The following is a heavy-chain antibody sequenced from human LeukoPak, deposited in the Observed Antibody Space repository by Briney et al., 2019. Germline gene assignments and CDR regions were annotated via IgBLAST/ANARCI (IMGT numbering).Heavy chain of an antibody. Sequence: PGGSLRLSCAASGFTFTSYWMHWVRQAPGKGLVRVSRINGDGSSTSYADSVKGRFTISRDNAKNTLYLRMNSLRAEDTAVYYCARGRYSPGGSWGQGTLVTVSS. CDR2: INGDGSST. D-gene: IGHD2-15*01. V-gene: IGHV3-74*01. CDR1: GFTFTSYW. CDR3: ARGRYSPGGS. J-gene: IGHJ5*02.